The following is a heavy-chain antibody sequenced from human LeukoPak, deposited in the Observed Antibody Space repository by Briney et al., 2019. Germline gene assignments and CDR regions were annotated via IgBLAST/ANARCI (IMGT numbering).Heavy chain of an antibody. D-gene: IGHD1-26*01. CDR1: GFTFSKYW. Sequence: GGSLRLSCAASGFTFSKYWLHWVRQAPGKGLVWVSRISPDDMSTSYADSVKGRFTISRDNAKKTLFLQMNSLRAEDTAVYYCLTIVETSIDAFDIWGQGTMVTVSS. J-gene: IGHJ3*02. CDR2: ISPDDMST. V-gene: IGHV3-74*01. CDR3: LTIVETSIDAFDI.